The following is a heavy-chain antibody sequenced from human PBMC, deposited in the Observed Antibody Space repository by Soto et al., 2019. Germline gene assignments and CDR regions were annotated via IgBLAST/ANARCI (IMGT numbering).Heavy chain of an antibody. J-gene: IGHJ4*02. D-gene: IGHD3-16*02. CDR3: AKSGPPPLYDYVWGSYLYEYFDY. V-gene: IGHV3-23*01. CDR1: GFTFSSYA. CDR2: ISGSGGST. Sequence: PGGSLRLSCAASGFTFSSYAMSWVRQAPGKGLEWVPAISGSGGSTYYADSVKGRFTISRDNSKNTLYLQMNSLRAEDTAVYYCAKSGPPPLYDYVWGSYLYEYFDYWGQGT.